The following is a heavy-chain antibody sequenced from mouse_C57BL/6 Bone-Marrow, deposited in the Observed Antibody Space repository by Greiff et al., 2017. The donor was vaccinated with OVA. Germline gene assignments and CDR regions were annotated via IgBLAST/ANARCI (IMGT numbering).Heavy chain of an antibody. CDR3: AREDSNYFDY. Sequence: QVQLQQPGAELVKPGASVKLSCKASGYTFTSYWMQWVKQRPGPGLEWIGEIDPSDSYTNYNQKFKGKATLTVDTSSSTAYMQLSSLTSEDSAVYYCAREDSNYFDYWGQGTTLTVSS. CDR1: GYTFTSYW. D-gene: IGHD2-5*01. CDR2: IDPSDSYT. J-gene: IGHJ2*01. V-gene: IGHV1-50*01.